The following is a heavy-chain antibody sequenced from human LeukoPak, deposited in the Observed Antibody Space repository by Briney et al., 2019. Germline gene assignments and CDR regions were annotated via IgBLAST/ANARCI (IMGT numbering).Heavy chain of an antibody. CDR3: ARVREYCGGDCYYYFDY. D-gene: IGHD2-21*01. CDR1: GGTFSSYA. CDR2: IIPIFGTA. J-gene: IGHJ4*02. V-gene: IGHV1-69*05. Sequence: SVKVSCKASGGTFSSYAISWVRQAPGQGLEWMGGIIPIFGTANYAQKFQGRVTITTDESTSTAYMELSSLRSEDTAVYYCARVREYCGGDCYYYFDYWGQGTLVTVSS.